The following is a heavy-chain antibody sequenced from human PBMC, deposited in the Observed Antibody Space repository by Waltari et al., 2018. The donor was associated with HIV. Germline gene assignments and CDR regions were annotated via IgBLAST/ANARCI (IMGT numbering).Heavy chain of an antibody. CDR1: GGSISSYY. V-gene: IGHV4-4*07. J-gene: IGHJ4*02. CDR3: ARDSPTGMIVAPFDY. Sequence: QVQLQESGPGLVKPSETLSLTCTVSGGSISSYYWSWIRQPAGKGLEWIGRIYTSGSTNHNPSLKSRVTMSVDTSKNQFSLKLSSVTAADTAVYYCARDSPTGMIVAPFDYWGQGTLVTVSS. CDR2: IYTSGST. D-gene: IGHD3-22*01.